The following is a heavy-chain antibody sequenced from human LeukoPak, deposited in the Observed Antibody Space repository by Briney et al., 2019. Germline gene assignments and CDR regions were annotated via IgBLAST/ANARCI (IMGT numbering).Heavy chain of an antibody. Sequence: SETLSLTCTVAGGSISSGDYYWSWIRQPPGKGLEWIGYIYYSGSTYYNPSLKSRVTISVDTSKNQFSLKLSSVTAADTAVYYCAREGSYDSSGYYYFYWGQGTLVTVSS. V-gene: IGHV4-30-4*01. D-gene: IGHD3-22*01. J-gene: IGHJ4*02. CDR3: AREGSYDSSGYYYFY. CDR2: IYYSGST. CDR1: GGSISSGDYY.